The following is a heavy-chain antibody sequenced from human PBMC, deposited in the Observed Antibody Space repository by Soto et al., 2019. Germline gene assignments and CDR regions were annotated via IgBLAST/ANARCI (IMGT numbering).Heavy chain of an antibody. D-gene: IGHD3-22*01. J-gene: IGHJ4*02. CDR2: ISGSGGST. CDR1: GFTFSTNA. V-gene: IGHV3-23*01. Sequence: PGGSLRLLCAASGFTFSTNAMSWVRQAPGKGLEWVSSISGSGGSTYYIDSVKGRFTISRDNSKNTLYLQMNSLSAEDTAVYYCAKDWTSYTMIVMVMGYWGQGTLVTVSS. CDR3: AKDWTSYTMIVMVMGY.